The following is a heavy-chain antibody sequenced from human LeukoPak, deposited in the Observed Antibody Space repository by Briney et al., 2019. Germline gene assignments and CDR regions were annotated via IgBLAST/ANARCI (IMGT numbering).Heavy chain of an antibody. Sequence: SGPTLVNPTQTLTLTCTFSGFSLSTSGMCVSWIRQPPGKALEWLARIDWDDDKYYSTSLKTRLTLYKETSENQVVLTMTNMDPVDTATFYCARMSGELLQSCDLWGQGTMVTVSS. D-gene: IGHD1-26*01. V-gene: IGHV2-70*11. CDR3: ARMSGELLQSCDL. CDR2: IDWDDDK. CDR1: GFSLSTSGMC. J-gene: IGHJ3*01.